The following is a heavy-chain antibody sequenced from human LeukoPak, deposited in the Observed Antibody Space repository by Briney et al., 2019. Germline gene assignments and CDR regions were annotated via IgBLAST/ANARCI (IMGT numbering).Heavy chain of an antibody. Sequence: GGSLRLSCAASGFTVSTNYVSWVRQAPGKGLEWVAAVSNDAYNKYYADSVKGRFTISRDNSKNTLYLQMNSLRGEDTAVYYCARDFSGASRIDYWGQGTLVTVSS. D-gene: IGHD1-26*01. CDR3: ARDFSGASRIDY. CDR2: VSNDAYNK. CDR1: GFTVSTNY. J-gene: IGHJ4*02. V-gene: IGHV3-30*03.